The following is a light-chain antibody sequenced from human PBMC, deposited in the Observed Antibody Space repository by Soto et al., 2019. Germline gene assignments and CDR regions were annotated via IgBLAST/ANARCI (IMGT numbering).Light chain of an antibody. J-gene: IGKJ2*03. Sequence: IEMTQSPSTLSASVGDRVTITCRASQSISSWLAWYQQKPGKAHKVLIYKASSLESGVPSRFSGSGSGTDFTLTISSLQPDDYATYYCPHYNSYPYSFGQGTKLEIK. CDR1: QSISSW. CDR3: PHYNSYPYS. V-gene: IGKV1-5*03. CDR2: KAS.